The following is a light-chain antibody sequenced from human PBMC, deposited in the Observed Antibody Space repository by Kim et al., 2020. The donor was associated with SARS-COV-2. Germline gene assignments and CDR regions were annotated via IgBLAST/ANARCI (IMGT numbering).Light chain of an antibody. CDR2: SNN. J-gene: IGLJ2*01. Sequence: PGQRVTISCSGSSSNIGSNTVNWYQQLPGTAPKLLIYSNNQRPSGVPDRFSGSKSGTSASLAISGLQSEDEADYYCAAWDDSLNVVFGGGTKVTVL. V-gene: IGLV1-44*01. CDR1: SSNIGSNT. CDR3: AAWDDSLNVV.